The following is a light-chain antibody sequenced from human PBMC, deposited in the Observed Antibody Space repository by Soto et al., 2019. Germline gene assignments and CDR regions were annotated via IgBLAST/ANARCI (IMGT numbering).Light chain of an antibody. J-gene: IGKJ4*01. Sequence: DIQMTQTPSTLSASVGDRVTITCRASHDISTWLAWYQQKPGKAPKLLIYEASSLEIGVPSRFSGSGSGTEFTLTISSLQPDDFATYYCQQYTSNNALTFGGGTKVAIK. V-gene: IGKV1-5*03. CDR1: HDISTW. CDR2: EAS. CDR3: QQYTSNNALT.